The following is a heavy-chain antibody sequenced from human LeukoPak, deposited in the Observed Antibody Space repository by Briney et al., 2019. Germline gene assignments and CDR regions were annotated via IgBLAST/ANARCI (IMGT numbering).Heavy chain of an antibody. D-gene: IGHD3-10*01. J-gene: IGHJ4*02. Sequence: PSETLSLTCTVSGGSISSYYWSWIRQPAGKGLEWIGRIYTSGSTNYNPSLKSRVTMSVDTSKNQFSLKLSSVTAADTAVYYCARGPTESMVRGVITGKFDYWGQGTLDTVSS. CDR1: GGSISSYY. CDR3: ARGPTESMVRGVITGKFDY. CDR2: IYTSGST. V-gene: IGHV4-4*07.